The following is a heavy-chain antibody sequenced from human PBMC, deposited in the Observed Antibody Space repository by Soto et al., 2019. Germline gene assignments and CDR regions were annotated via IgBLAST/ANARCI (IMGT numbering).Heavy chain of an antibody. J-gene: IGHJ6*03. V-gene: IGHV3-74*01. CDR3: AGGSGYYNYYYYMDV. Sequence: GGSLRLSCAASGFTFSSYWMHWVRQAPGKGLVWVSRINSDGSSTSYADSVKGRFTISRDNAKNTLYLQMNSLRAEDTAVYYCAGGSGYYNYYYYMDVWGKGTTVTVSS. D-gene: IGHD3-3*01. CDR2: INSDGSST. CDR1: GFTFSSYW.